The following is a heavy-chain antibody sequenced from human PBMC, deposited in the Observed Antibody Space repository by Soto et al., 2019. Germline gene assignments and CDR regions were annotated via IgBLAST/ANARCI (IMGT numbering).Heavy chain of an antibody. Sequence: PSETLSLTCTVSGGSISSYYWSWIRQPPGKGLEWIGYIYYSGSTNYNPSLKSRVTISVDTSKNQFPLKLSSVTAADTAVYYCARRLVASIFGVGRVNWFDPWGQGTLVTVSS. CDR2: IYYSGST. V-gene: IGHV4-59*08. D-gene: IGHD3-3*01. CDR1: GGSISSYY. J-gene: IGHJ5*02. CDR3: ARRLVASIFGVGRVNWFDP.